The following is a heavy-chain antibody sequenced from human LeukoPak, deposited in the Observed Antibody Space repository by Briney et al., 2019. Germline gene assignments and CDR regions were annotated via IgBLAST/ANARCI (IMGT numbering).Heavy chain of an antibody. CDR1: GGSISTYY. J-gene: IGHJ4*02. D-gene: IGHD2-15*01. CDR2: IYTSGTT. Sequence: SETLSLTCTVSGGSISTYYWSWIRQPAGKGLEWIGRIYTSGTTYYNPSLKSRVTISVDTSKNQFSLKLSSVTAADTAVYYCARDYCSGGSCYTATGTGPDYWGQGTLVTVSS. CDR3: ARDYCSGGSCYTATGTGPDY. V-gene: IGHV4-4*07.